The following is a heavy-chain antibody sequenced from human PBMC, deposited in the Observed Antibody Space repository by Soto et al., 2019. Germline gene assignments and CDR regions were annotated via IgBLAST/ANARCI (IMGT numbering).Heavy chain of an antibody. CDR1: GFICSSYD. Sequence: VGSLRLSCAVSGFICSSYDMSWVRQAPGKGLEWVSTILVGGSPHYEDSVKGRFTISRDTSKNTVYLQMNSLTAGDTAVYYCAKATATSGGAFEIYGQGAMVT. CDR3: AKATATSGGAFEI. J-gene: IGHJ3*02. D-gene: IGHD1-1*01. CDR2: ILVGGSP. V-gene: IGHV3-23*01.